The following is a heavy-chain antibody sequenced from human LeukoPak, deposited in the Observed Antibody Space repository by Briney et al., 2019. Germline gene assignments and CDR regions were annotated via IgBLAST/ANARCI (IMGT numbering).Heavy chain of an antibody. Sequence: SETLSLTCTLSGGSLSRYYWGWVRQPPGKGLEWIGYINSSGTTNFTPSLNSRVTISVDTSKPHFSLKLSSVTAADTAVYYCARGPYPEYSGSCAWFDPWSQGTLVTVSS. CDR2: INSSGTT. V-gene: IGHV4-59*01. J-gene: IGHJ5*02. CDR3: ARGPYPEYSGSCAWFDP. D-gene: IGHD6-13*01. CDR1: GGSLSRYY.